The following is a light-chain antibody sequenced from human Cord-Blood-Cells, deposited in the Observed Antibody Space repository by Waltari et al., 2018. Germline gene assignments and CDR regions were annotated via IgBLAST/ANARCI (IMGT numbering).Light chain of an antibody. Sequence: QSAMTQPASVSGSPGQSITIPCPGTSSDVGRYNLVSWYQQPPGKTPKLMIYEGSKRPSGFSNRFSGSKSGNTASLTISGLQAEDEADYYCCSYAGSSTWVFGGGTKLTVL. J-gene: IGLJ3*02. CDR1: SSDVGRYNL. CDR2: EGS. CDR3: CSYAGSSTWV. V-gene: IGLV2-23*01.